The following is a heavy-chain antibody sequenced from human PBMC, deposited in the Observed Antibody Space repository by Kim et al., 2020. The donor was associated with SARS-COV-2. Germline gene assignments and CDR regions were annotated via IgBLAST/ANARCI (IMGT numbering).Heavy chain of an antibody. J-gene: IGHJ6*02. Sequence: SETLSLTCAVSGGSISSSNWWSWVRQPPGKWLEWIGEIYHSGSTNYNPSLKSRVTISVDKSKNQFSLKLSSVTAADTAVYYCASRVWFGDARYGMDVWGQGTTVTVSS. CDR2: IYHSGST. V-gene: IGHV4-4*02. CDR1: GGSISSSNW. D-gene: IGHD3-10*01. CDR3: ASRVWFGDARYGMDV.